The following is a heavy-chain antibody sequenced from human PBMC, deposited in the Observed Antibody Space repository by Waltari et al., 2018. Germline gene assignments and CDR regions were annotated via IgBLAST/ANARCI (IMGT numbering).Heavy chain of an antibody. V-gene: IGHV1-2*02. Sequence: QVQLVQSGSEVKKPGASVKVSCKAPGNTFSGYFFHWVRQAPGQGLEWMGWIDANSGGTSYAQQFQGRVTLTRDTSITTAYMDLSSLTSDDTAIYYCARDPPRSFGGYDSWGQGTLVTVSS. D-gene: IGHD5-12*01. CDR2: IDANSGGT. J-gene: IGHJ4*02. CDR3: ARDPPRSFGGYDS. CDR1: GNTFSGYF.